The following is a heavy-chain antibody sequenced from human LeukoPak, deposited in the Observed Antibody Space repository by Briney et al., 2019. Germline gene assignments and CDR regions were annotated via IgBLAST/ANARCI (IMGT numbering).Heavy chain of an antibody. D-gene: IGHD2-15*01. V-gene: IGHV4-4*02. Sequence: PSETLSLTCGVSGGSISNSNWWSWVRPRPGQGLEWIGEISLTGLTHYRPSLERRVTVSLDTSKIQFSLKLNSVAAADTAVYYCASGGGSWYFDLWGRGTLVTVSS. CDR2: ISLTGLT. J-gene: IGHJ2*01. CDR3: ASGGGSWYFDL. CDR1: GGSISNSNW.